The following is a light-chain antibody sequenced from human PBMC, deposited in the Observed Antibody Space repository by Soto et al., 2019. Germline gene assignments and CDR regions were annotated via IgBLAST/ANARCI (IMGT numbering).Light chain of an antibody. CDR1: QNVISN. CDR3: QQYGDSPQT. V-gene: IGKV3-20*01. CDR2: GAS. J-gene: IGKJ1*01. Sequence: EIVMTQSPATLSVSPGERATLSCRASQNVISNLAWYQQKPGQAPRLLFYGASNRATAIPDRFSGSGFGTDFTLTITRLEPEDFAVYYCQQYGDSPQTFGPGTKVDIK.